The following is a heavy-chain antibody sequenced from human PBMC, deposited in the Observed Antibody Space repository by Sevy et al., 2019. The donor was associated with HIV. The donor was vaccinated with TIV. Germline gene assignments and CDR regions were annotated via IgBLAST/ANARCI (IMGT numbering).Heavy chain of an antibody. V-gene: IGHV3-7*03. CDR1: GFTFNRYW. J-gene: IGHJ6*02. D-gene: IGHD1-26*01. Sequence: GGSLRLSCAASGFTFNRYWMSWVRQAPGKGLQWVANIKLDGSEKYYLDSVRGRFTISRDNAKNSLYLQMNSLRAEDTAVYSCARDSNSATCLWGLDVWGLGTTVTVSS. CDR2: IKLDGSEK. CDR3: ARDSNSATCLWGLDV.